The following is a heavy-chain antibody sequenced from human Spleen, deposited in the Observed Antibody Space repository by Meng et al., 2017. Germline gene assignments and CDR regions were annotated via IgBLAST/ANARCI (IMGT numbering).Heavy chain of an antibody. CDR2: INPNNDDT. V-gene: IGHV1-2*06. Sequence: VKAGAVVKKPGAPVKVSCKASGYTLTPYYIHWVRQAPGQGLEWMGRINPNNDDTHYAQKFQGRVIMTRDTSINTAYMELTSLRSDDTAVYYCARDEDISAAGKLFGDYWGQGTLVTVSS. J-gene: IGHJ4*02. CDR1: GYTLTPYY. CDR3: ARDEDISAAGKLFGDY. D-gene: IGHD6-13*01.